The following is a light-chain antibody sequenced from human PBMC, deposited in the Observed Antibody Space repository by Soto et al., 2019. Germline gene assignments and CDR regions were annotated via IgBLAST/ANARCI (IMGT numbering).Light chain of an antibody. CDR2: GAY. J-gene: IGKJ2*01. Sequence: EIVLTQSPGTLSLSPGERATLSCRASQSVSNNYLAWYQQKPGQAPRLLIYGAYSRATGIPDRFSGSGSGTDFTLTISRLEPEDFAVYYCQQYNNWPPAYTFGQGTKVDIK. CDR1: QSVSNNY. CDR3: QQYNNWPPAYT. V-gene: IGKV3-20*01.